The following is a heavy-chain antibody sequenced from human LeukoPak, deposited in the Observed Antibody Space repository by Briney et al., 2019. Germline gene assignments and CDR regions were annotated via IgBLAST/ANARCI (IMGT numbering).Heavy chain of an antibody. Sequence: PGGSLRLSCAASGFTFDDYGMSWVRQTPGKGLEWVSGINWNGGSRGYADSVKGRFTISRDSAKNSLYLQMNSLRAEDTALYYCARVHGYGEYDAFDIWGQGTMVTVSS. CDR1: GFTFDDYG. J-gene: IGHJ3*02. V-gene: IGHV3-20*04. CDR3: ARVHGYGEYDAFDI. D-gene: IGHD5-12*01. CDR2: INWNGGSR.